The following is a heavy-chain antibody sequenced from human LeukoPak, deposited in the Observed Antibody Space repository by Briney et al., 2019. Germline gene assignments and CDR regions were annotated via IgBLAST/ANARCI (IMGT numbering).Heavy chain of an antibody. J-gene: IGHJ6*03. CDR1: GYSISSGYY. CDR3: ASAVIRDSSGGSHYYYMDV. V-gene: IGHV4-38-2*02. D-gene: IGHD2-15*01. CDR2: IYHSGST. Sequence: SDTLSLTCTVSGYSISSGYYWGWIRQPPGKGLEWIGSIYHSGSTYDNPSLKSRVTMSVDTSKNQFSLKLSSVTAADRAVYYCASAVIRDSSGGSHYYYMDVWGKGTTVIVSS.